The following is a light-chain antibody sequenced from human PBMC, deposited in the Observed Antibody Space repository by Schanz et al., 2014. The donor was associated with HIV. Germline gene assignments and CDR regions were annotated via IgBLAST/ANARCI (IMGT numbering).Light chain of an antibody. V-gene: IGLV2-8*01. CDR2: EVT. CDR3: NSYSHSNTYV. CDR1: SIDVGAYNL. J-gene: IGLJ1*01. Sequence: QSALTQPPSASGSPGQSVTISCTGTSIDVGAYNLVSWYQHHPGKAPKLMIFEVTKRPSGVPDRFSGSKSGNTASLTISGLQPEDEADYYCNSYSHSNTYVFGSGTKLTVL.